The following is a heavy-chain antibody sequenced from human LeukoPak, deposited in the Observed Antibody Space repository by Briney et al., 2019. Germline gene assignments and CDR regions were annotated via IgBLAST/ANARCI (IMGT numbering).Heavy chain of an antibody. Sequence: GGSLRLSCTASGFTFSTYGMSWVRQDPGKGLEWVSAISAGGGSTYYADSVKGRFTISRDNSKNTLYLQMNSLRAEDTAVYYCARTHQSQNYYGSGSYARYFDYWGQGTLVTVSS. CDR3: ARTHQSQNYYGSGSYARYFDY. V-gene: IGHV3-23*01. J-gene: IGHJ4*02. CDR2: ISAGGGST. CDR1: GFTFSTYG. D-gene: IGHD3-10*01.